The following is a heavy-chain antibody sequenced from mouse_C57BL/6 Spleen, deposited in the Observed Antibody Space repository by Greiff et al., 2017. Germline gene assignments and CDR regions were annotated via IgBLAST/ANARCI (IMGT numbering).Heavy chain of an antibody. CDR1: GYTFTSYW. CDR3: ARDLILDY. CDR2: INPSSGYT. Sequence: QVQLQQSGAELAKPGASVKLSCKASGYTFTSYWMHWVKQRPGQGLEWIGYINPSSGYTKYNQKFKDKATLTADQSSSTAYMQLNSLTSEDSAVYYCARDLILDYWGQGTSVTVSS. J-gene: IGHJ4*01. V-gene: IGHV1-7*01. D-gene: IGHD1-1*01.